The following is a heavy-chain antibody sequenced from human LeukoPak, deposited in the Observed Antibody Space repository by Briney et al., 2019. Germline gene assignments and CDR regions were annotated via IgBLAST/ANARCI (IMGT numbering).Heavy chain of an antibody. V-gene: IGHV3-23*01. CDR1: GFTFTNYA. CDR2: VSDSGATT. Sequence: GGSLRLSCAAPGFTFTNYAMTWVRQAPGKGLEWVSAVSDSGATTYYADSVKGRFTISRDNSKDTLYLQMNNLRVEDTAVYYCAMGVSGYNYGPVDYWGQGSLVTVSS. CDR3: AMGVSGYNYGPVDY. D-gene: IGHD5-18*01. J-gene: IGHJ4*02.